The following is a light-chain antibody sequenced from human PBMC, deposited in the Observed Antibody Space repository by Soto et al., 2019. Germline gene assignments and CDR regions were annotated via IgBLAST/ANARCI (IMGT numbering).Light chain of an antibody. J-gene: IGKJ1*01. CDR2: KAS. Sequence: DIQMTQSPSTLSASVGDRVTITCRASQSISSWLAWYQQKPGKAPKLLIYKASSLQSGVPSRFSGSGYGTEFTLTISSLRPDDFAIYYRQQYDSYWTFGKGTKVKIK. CDR1: QSISSW. V-gene: IGKV1-5*03. CDR3: QQYDSYWT.